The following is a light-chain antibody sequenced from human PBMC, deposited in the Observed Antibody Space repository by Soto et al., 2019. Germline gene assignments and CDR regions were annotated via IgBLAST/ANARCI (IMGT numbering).Light chain of an antibody. CDR3: QQYGSSPGT. Sequence: EVVLTQSPGTLSLSPGERATLSCRASQSVSRDYLAWYQQKPGRAPRLLIYDASNRATGIPDRFSGSGSGTDFTLSISRLEPEDFAMYYCQQYGSSPGTFGQGTKVDIK. V-gene: IGKV3-20*01. J-gene: IGKJ1*01. CDR1: QSVSRDY. CDR2: DAS.